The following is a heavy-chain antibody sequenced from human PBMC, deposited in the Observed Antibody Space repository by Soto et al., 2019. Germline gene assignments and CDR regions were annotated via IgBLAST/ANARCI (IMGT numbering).Heavy chain of an antibody. D-gene: IGHD3-22*01. CDR2: ISSSSSYI. Sequence: GGSLRLSCAASGFTLSSYSMNWVRQAPGKGLEWVPSISSSSSYIYYADSVKGRFTISRDNAKNSLYLQMNSLRAEDTAVYYCARGSYYYDSSGGHYYYGMDVWGQGTTVTVSS. CDR1: GFTLSSYS. J-gene: IGHJ6*02. CDR3: ARGSYYYDSSGGHYYYGMDV. V-gene: IGHV3-21*01.